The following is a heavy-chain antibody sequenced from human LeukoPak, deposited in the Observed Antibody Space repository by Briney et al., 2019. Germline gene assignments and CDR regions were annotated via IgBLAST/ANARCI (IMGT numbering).Heavy chain of an antibody. D-gene: IGHD4-17*01. V-gene: IGHV4-4*07. Sequence: SETLSLTCTVSGGSINSYWSWIRQPAGKGLEWIGRISGSGTMTYNPALQSRLSISIDTSKNQFSLKLNSVTAADTAVYYCARGGAGDGDSDWGDAFDIWGQGTLVTVPS. J-gene: IGHJ3*02. CDR3: ARGGAGDGDSDWGDAFDI. CDR2: ISGSGTM. CDR1: GGSINSY.